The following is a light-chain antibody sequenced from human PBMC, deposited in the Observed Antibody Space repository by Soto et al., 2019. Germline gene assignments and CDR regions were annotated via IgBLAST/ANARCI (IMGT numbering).Light chain of an antibody. CDR3: QQSNSSPRT. CDR1: QTISTY. Sequence: DIQMTQSPSSLSASVGDRVTITCRASQTISTYLHWYQQKPGKAPKLLIYAASILQSGVPSRFSCSGSGTHFTLTISSLQPEDFSTYYCQQSNSSPRTCGQGTKVQSK. V-gene: IGKV1-39*01. CDR2: AAS. J-gene: IGKJ1*01.